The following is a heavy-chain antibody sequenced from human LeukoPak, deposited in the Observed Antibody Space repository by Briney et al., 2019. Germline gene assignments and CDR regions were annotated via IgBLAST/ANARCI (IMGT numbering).Heavy chain of an antibody. CDR1: GGTFSSYA. CDR2: IIPIFGTA. V-gene: IGHV1-69*13. J-gene: IGHJ4*02. D-gene: IGHD3-3*01. CDR3: ASTYYDFWSGHDDY. Sequence: ASVKVSCKASGGTFSSYAISWVRQAPGQGLKWMGGIIPIFGTANYAQKFQGRVTITADESTSTAYMELSSLRSEDTAVYYCASTYYDFWSGHDDYWGQGTLVTVSS.